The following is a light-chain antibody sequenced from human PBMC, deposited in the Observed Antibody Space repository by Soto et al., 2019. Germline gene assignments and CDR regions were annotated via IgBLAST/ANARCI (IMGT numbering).Light chain of an antibody. J-gene: IGKJ2*01. CDR3: QQYDNLPYT. CDR1: QDNMNY. V-gene: IGKV1-33*01. Sequence: DIQMTQSPSSLSASVGDRVTITCQASQDNMNYLNWYQQKPGKAPKLLIYGASNLETGVPSRFSGSGSGTDFTFTISSLQPEDVATYYCQQYDNLPYTFGQGTKLDIK. CDR2: GAS.